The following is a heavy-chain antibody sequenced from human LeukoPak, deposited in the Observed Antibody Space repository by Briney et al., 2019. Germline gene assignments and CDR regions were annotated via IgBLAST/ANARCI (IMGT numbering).Heavy chain of an antibody. Sequence: KPSETLSLTCAVYGGSFSGYYWSWIRQPPGKGLEWTGYIYYSGSTNYNPSLKSRVTISVDTSKNQFSLKLSSVTAADTAVYYCAREPRSGYSGYDWGYYYYYGMDVWGQGTTVAVSS. V-gene: IGHV4-59*01. D-gene: IGHD5-12*01. CDR1: GGSFSGYY. CDR2: IYYSGST. J-gene: IGHJ6*02. CDR3: AREPRSGYSGYDWGYYYYYGMDV.